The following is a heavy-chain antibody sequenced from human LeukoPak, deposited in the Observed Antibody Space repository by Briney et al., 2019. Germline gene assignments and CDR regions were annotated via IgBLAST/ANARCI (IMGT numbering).Heavy chain of an antibody. V-gene: IGHV1-2*02. Sequence: ASVKVFCKASGYIFADYYIHWVRQAPGQGLEWMGWIKPNSGGTRSAQKFQGRVTMTRDTSNSTAYMELSSLRYHDTAVYYCATNILVRDIINWFDPWGQGTLVTVSS. CDR2: IKPNSGGT. D-gene: IGHD3-10*01. J-gene: IGHJ5*02. CDR1: GYIFADYY. CDR3: ATNILVRDIINWFDP.